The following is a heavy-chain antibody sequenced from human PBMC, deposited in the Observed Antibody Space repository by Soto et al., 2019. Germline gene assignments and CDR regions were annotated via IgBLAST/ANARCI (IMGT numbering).Heavy chain of an antibody. Sequence: QVHLVQSGAEVKKPGASVKVSCKGSGYGFTTYGITWVRQAPGQGLEWMAWISAHNGNTNYAQKLQGRVTVTRDTSTSTACMELRSLRSDDTAVYYCVRGRYGDYWGQGALVTVSS. CDR3: VRGRYGDY. J-gene: IGHJ4*02. D-gene: IGHD1-1*01. V-gene: IGHV1-18*01. CDR1: GYGFTTYG. CDR2: ISAHNGNT.